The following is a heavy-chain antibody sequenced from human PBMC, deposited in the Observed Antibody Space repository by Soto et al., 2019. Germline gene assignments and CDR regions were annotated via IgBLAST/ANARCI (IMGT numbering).Heavy chain of an antibody. CDR2: ITNNSDNK. J-gene: IGHJ5*02. Sequence: EVQLLESGGGLVQPGGSLRLSCAASGFTFSNYGVSWVRQAPGKGLECVSAITNNSDNKYYADSVKGRFIVSRDNSKSTLLLEMNGLRAEDTAVYYCAKGYSTGWHSSLTSWGQGTLVIVSS. D-gene: IGHD2-8*02. CDR1: GFTFSNYG. V-gene: IGHV3-23*01. CDR3: AKGYSTGWHSSLTS.